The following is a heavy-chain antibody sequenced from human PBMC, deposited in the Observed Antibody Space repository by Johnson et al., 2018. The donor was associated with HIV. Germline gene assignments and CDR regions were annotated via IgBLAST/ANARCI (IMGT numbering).Heavy chain of an antibody. CDR2: ISYDGSDK. CDR1: GFTFSSYG. Sequence: QVQLVESGGGVVQPGRSLRLSCAASGFTFSSYGMHWVRQAPAKGLEWVAFISYDGSDKYYADSVKGRLTISRDSSRNTLYLEMNSLRAEDTAVYYCARGPLTLTTTLDAFDLWGQGTMVTVSS. J-gene: IGHJ3*01. CDR3: ARGPLTLTTTLDAFDL. V-gene: IGHV3-30*03. D-gene: IGHD4-17*01.